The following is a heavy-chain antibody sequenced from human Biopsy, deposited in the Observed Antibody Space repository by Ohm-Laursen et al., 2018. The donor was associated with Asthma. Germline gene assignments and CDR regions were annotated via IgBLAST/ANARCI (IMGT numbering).Heavy chain of an antibody. CDR2: INPNGGAT. CDR1: AYTFIGYH. Sequence: GASVKVSCNASAYTFIGYHLHWVRQAPGEGLEWMGRINPNGGATIYAQKFQGRVTMTRDTPISTAYMELSRLTSDDTAVYYCARVQKSPGDRWFDPWGQGTLVTVSS. J-gene: IGHJ5*02. D-gene: IGHD7-27*01. V-gene: IGHV1-2*06. CDR3: ARVQKSPGDRWFDP.